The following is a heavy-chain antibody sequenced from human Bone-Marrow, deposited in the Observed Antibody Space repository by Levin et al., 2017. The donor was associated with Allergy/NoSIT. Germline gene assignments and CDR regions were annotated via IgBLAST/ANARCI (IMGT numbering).Heavy chain of an antibody. CDR1: GFRFDGFA. D-gene: IGHD4-17*01. Sequence: GGSLRLSCEASGFRFDGFAMHWVRQRPGKGPEWVSGISFNSESIGYADSVKGRFIISRDNAKTSLFLQMNSLTPDDTAFYYCTKDITVRTVCPTFDDWGQGTLVTVSS. J-gene: IGHJ4*02. V-gene: IGHV3-9*01. CDR3: TKDITVRTVCPTFDD. CDR2: ISFNSESI.